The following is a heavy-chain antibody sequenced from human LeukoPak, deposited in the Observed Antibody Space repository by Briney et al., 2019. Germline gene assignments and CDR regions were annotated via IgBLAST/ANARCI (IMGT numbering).Heavy chain of an antibody. D-gene: IGHD5-18*01. Sequence: GGSLRLSCAASGFTFSSYTMNWVRRAPGKGLEWVSSISSSSSYIYYADSVKGRFTISRDNAKNSLYLQMNSLRAEDTAVYYCAREGYSSQPYYFDYWGQGTLVTVSS. CDR3: AREGYSSQPYYFDY. CDR1: GFTFSSYT. V-gene: IGHV3-21*01. J-gene: IGHJ4*02. CDR2: ISSSSSYI.